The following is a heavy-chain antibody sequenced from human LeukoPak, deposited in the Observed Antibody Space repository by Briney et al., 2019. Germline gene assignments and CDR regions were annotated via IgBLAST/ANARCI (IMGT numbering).Heavy chain of an antibody. CDR2: IRSKANSYAT. V-gene: IGHV3-73*01. J-gene: IGHJ5*02. CDR3: TRPSFDP. CDR1: GFTFSGSA. Sequence: GGSLRLSCAASGFTFSGSAMHWVRQASGKGLEWVGRIRSKANSYATAYAASVKGRFTISRDDSKNTTYLQMNSLETEDTAMYFCTRPSFDPRGQGTLVTVSS.